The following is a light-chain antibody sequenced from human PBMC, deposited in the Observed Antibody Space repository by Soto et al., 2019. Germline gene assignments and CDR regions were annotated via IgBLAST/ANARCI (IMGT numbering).Light chain of an antibody. Sequence: QSALPQPASVSGSPGQSITISCTGTSSDVGSYNFVSWYQQHPGKAPKLMIHEDTKRPSGGSNRLSGSKSGNTASLTISVLRSEDEADYYCCSYAGGSTFVVFGGGTQLTVL. CDR1: SSDVGSYNF. CDR2: EDT. CDR3: CSYAGGSTFVV. V-gene: IGLV2-23*02. J-gene: IGLJ2*01.